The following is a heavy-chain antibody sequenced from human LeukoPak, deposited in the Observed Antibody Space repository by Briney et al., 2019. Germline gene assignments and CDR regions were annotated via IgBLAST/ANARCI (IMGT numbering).Heavy chain of an antibody. V-gene: IGHV3-30*04. CDR2: ISYDGSNK. CDR3: ARGLYDILTGPDY. J-gene: IGHJ4*02. Sequence: GRPLRLSCAASGFTFSSYAMHWVRQAPGKGLEWVAVISYDGSNKYYADSVKGRFTISRDNSKNTLYLQMNSLRAEDTAVYYCARGLYDILTGPDYWGQGTLVTVSS. CDR1: GFTFSSYA. D-gene: IGHD3-9*01.